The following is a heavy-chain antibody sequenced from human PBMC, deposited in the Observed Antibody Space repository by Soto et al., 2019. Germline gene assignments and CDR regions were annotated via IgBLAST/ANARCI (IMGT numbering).Heavy chain of an antibody. CDR2: IKEDGSER. CDR3: ARGRVSMT. CDR1: GFTFSSSW. J-gene: IGHJ3*01. Sequence: EVRLVESGGGLVQPGGSLRLSCTASGFTFSSSWMTWVRQAPGKGLEWVANIKEDGSERGYVDSVKGRFTISRDNANNSLNLQMSSLRAEDTAVYFCARGRVSMTWGKGAMVIVSS. D-gene: IGHD3-22*01. V-gene: IGHV3-7*04.